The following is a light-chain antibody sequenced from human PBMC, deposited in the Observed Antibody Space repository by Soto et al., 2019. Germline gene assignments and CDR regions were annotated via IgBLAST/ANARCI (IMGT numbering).Light chain of an antibody. V-gene: IGKV3-15*01. CDR1: QSVSSN. CDR3: QQYTNWPPST. CDR2: GAS. J-gene: IGKJ1*01. Sequence: EIVMTQSPATLSVSPGERATLSCRASQSVSSNVAWYQQKPDQAPRLLIYGASTRATGIPARFSVSGSGTECTLTISSLKFEDFAVYYCQQYTNWPPSTFGQGTKVEIK.